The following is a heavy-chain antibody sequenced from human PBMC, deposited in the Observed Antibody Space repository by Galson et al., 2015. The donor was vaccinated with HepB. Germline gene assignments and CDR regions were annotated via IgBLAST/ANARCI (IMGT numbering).Heavy chain of an antibody. CDR2: ISSSSTTI. Sequence: SQRLPCAASGFTFSSYSMNWVRQAPGKGLEWVSFISSSSTTIYYADSVKGRFTISRDDAKNSLYLQMNSLRAEDTAVYYCARDLTGYSSTWRRYWFFDLWGRGTLVTVSS. J-gene: IGHJ2*01. V-gene: IGHV3-48*04. D-gene: IGHD6-13*01. CDR3: ARDLTGYSSTWRRYWFFDL. CDR1: GFTFSSYS.